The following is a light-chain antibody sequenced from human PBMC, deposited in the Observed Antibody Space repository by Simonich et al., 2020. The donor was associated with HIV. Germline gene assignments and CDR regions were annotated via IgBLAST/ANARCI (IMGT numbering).Light chain of an antibody. J-gene: IGLJ3*02. CDR3: QSADTSGTYRV. CDR1: ALPNQY. V-gene: IGLV3-25*03. CDR2: KDS. Sequence: SYELTQPPSVSVSPGQTARITCSGDALPNQYAYWFQQKPGQAPVLVICKDSERHSGIPERFSGSSSGTTVTLTISGVQAEDEADYYCQSADTSGTYRVFGGGTKLTVL.